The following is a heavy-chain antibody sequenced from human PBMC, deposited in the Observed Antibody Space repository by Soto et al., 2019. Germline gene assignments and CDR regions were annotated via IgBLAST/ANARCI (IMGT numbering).Heavy chain of an antibody. V-gene: IGHV1-3*01. CDR1: GYTFTSYA. J-gene: IGHJ4*02. D-gene: IGHD2-8*01. CDR2: INAGNGNT. CDR3: ANALGLYYFDY. Sequence: QVQLVQSGAEVKKPGASVKVSCKASGYTFTSYAMHWVRQDPGQRLEWIGWINAGNGNTKYSQKFQGRVTITRDTSASTAYMALSILRSEDTAVYYCANALGLYYFDYWGQGTLVTVSS.